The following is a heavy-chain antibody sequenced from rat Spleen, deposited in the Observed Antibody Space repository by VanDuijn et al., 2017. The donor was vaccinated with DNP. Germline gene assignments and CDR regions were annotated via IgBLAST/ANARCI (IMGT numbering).Heavy chain of an antibody. J-gene: IGHJ4*01. Sequence: EVQLVESGGGLVQPGRSLKLSCTASGFSFRNYGMAWVRQTPTKGLEWVASISTVGDNGVYRDSVQGRFTISRDNTKNTQYLQMDSLTSEDTATYYCARNNYYAMDAWGQGISVSVSS. CDR3: ARNNYYAMDA. D-gene: IGHD1-10*01. CDR2: ISTVGDNG. V-gene: IGHV5S13*01. CDR1: GFSFRNYG.